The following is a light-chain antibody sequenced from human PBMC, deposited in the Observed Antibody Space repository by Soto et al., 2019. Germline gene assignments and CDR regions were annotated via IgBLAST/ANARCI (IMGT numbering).Light chain of an antibody. CDR1: QSVSSSY. CDR2: GAS. V-gene: IGKV3-20*01. CDR3: QQHDSSPLT. Sequence: IVLTLVPHPPSLSPGERATPSCQASQSVSSSYLAWYQQKPGQAPRLLIYGASGRATGTPDRFSGSGSGTDFTLPISRLEPEDFAVYHCQQHDSSPLTFGGGTKVDIK. J-gene: IGKJ4*01.